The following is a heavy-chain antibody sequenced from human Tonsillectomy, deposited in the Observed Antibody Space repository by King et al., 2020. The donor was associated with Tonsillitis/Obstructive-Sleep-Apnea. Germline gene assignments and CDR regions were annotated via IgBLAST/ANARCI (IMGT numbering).Heavy chain of an antibody. D-gene: IGHD2-21*01. CDR1: GYSFTSYW. V-gene: IGHV5-51*01. J-gene: IGHJ6*03. Sequence: VQLVQSGAEVKKSGESLKISCKGSGYSFTSYWIGWVRQMPGKGLEWMGIIHPGDSDTRYSPSFQGKVSISADKSISTAYLQWSSLKASDTAMYYCARQNGDFSPTNIDYYYYYMDVWGKGTTVTVSS. CDR3: ARQNGDFSPTNIDYYYYYMDV. CDR2: IHPGDSDT.